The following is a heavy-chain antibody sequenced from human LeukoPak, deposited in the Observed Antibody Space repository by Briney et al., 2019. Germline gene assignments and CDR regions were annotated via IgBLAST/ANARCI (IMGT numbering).Heavy chain of an antibody. CDR3: ARGPARRGVVVVAARYWYFDL. V-gene: IGHV4-59*12. CDR1: GGSISSYY. J-gene: IGHJ2*01. CDR2: IYYTGST. D-gene: IGHD2-15*01. Sequence: SETLSLTCTISGGSISSYYWSWIRQPPGKGLEWIGYIYYTGSTNHNPSLKSRVTISVDTSKNQFSLKLSSVTAADTAVYYCARGPARRGVVVVAARYWYFDLWGRGTLVTVSS.